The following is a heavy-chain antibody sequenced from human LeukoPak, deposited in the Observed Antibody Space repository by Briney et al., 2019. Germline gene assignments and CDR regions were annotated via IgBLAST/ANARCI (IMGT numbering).Heavy chain of an antibody. D-gene: IGHD6-13*01. CDR2: INAGNGNT. CDR3: ARGTGIAAALQ. V-gene: IGHV1-3*01. Sequence: EASVKVSCKASGYTFTSYAKHWVRQAPGQRLEWMGWINAGNGNTKYSQKFQGRVTITRDTSASTAYMELSSLRSEDTAVYYCARGTGIAAALQWGQGTLVTVSS. J-gene: IGHJ4*02. CDR1: GYTFTSYA.